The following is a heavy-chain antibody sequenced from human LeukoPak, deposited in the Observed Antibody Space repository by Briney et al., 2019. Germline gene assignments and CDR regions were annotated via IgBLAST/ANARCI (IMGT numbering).Heavy chain of an antibody. CDR2: IYYSGST. D-gene: IGHD2-21*02. V-gene: IGHV4-59*08. J-gene: IGHJ1*01. Sequence: SETLSLTCTVSGGSISSYHWSWIRQPPGKGLEWIGYIYYSGSTNYNPSLKSRVTISVDTSKNQFSLKLSSVTAADTAVYYCARLEYCGGDCFAYMVYWGQGTLVTVSS. CDR3: ARLEYCGGDCFAYMVY. CDR1: GGSISSYH.